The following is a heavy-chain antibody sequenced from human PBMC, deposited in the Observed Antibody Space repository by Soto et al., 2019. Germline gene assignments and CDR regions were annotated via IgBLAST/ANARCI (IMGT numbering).Heavy chain of an antibody. Sequence: QVQLVQSGAEVKKPGSSVKVSCKASGGTFSSYAINWVRQAPGQGLEWMGGIIPIFGTADYAQKFQGRVTITADESTGTAYMELSRLRSEDTAVYYCARSLTGTYYYYGMDVWGQGTTVTVSS. J-gene: IGHJ6*02. D-gene: IGHD1-20*01. V-gene: IGHV1-69*12. CDR3: ARSLTGTYYYYGMDV. CDR1: GGTFSSYA. CDR2: IIPIFGTA.